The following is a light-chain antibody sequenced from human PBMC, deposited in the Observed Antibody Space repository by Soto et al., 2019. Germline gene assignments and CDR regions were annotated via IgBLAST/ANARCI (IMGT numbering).Light chain of an antibody. CDR2: GAS. CDR3: QQYAGPPTT. J-gene: IGKJ5*01. CDR1: QTVSNNN. Sequence: IVLTQSPGTLSLSPGDRATLSCRASQTVSNNNLAWCQQQPGQAPRVIMYGASRRATAIPDRFSGGGSGTDFTLTISRLEPEDFAVYFCQQYAGPPTTFGQGTRLEIK. V-gene: IGKV3-20*01.